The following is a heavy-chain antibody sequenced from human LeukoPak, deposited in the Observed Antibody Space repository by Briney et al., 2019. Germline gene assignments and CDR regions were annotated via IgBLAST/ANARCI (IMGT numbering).Heavy chain of an antibody. J-gene: IGHJ4*02. CDR3: ASCYYGSGSYGDYFDY. Sequence: PGRSLRLSCAASGFTVSSYAMHWVRQAPGKGLEWVAVISYDGSNKYSADSVKGRFTISRDNSKNTLYLQMNSLRAEDTAVYYCASCYYGSGSYGDYFDYWGQGTLVTVSS. V-gene: IGHV3-30-3*01. CDR2: ISYDGSNK. CDR1: GFTVSSYA. D-gene: IGHD3-10*01.